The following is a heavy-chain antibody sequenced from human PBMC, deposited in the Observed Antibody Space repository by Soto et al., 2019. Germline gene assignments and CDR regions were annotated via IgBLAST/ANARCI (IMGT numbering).Heavy chain of an antibody. CDR3: AKTTLGYCSSTSCYVGHYFDY. CDR1: GFTFSSYA. J-gene: IGHJ4*02. Sequence: GGSLRLSCAASGFTFSSYAMSWVRQAPGKGLEWVSAISGSGGSTYYADSVKGRFTISRDNSKNTLYLQMNSLRAEDTAVYYCAKTTLGYCSSTSCYVGHYFDYWGQGTLVTVSS. CDR2: ISGSGGST. V-gene: IGHV3-23*01. D-gene: IGHD2-2*01.